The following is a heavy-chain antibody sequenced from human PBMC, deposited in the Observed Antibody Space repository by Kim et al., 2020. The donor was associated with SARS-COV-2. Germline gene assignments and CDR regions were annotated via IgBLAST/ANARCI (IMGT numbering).Heavy chain of an antibody. CDR2: K. CDR3: ARDKLVSVFDY. V-gene: IGHV3-7*03. J-gene: IGHJ4*02. Sequence: KYFVDSVKGRFTISRDNAKNSLYLQMNSLRAEDTAVYYCARDKLVSVFDYWGQGALVTVSS. D-gene: IGHD3-22*01.